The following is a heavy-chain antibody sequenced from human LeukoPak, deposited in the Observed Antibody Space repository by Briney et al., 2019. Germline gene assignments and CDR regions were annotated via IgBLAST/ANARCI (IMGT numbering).Heavy chain of an antibody. CDR1: GGSISSYY. V-gene: IGHV4-59*01. J-gene: IGHJ5*02. Sequence: SETLSLTCTVSGGSISSYYWSWFRQPPGKGLEWIGYIYYSGSTNYNPSLKSRVTISVDTSKNQFSLKLSSVTAADTAVYYCAREGSSDSDWFDPWGQGTLVTVSS. CDR2: IYYSGST. D-gene: IGHD6-6*01. CDR3: AREGSSDSDWFDP.